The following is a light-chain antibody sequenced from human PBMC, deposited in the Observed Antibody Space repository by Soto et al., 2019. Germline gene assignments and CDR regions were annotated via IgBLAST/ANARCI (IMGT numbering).Light chain of an antibody. V-gene: IGKV3-20*01. J-gene: IGKJ1*01. CDR1: QSVSSGF. CDR2: GTS. CDR3: QQCGSSPWT. Sequence: ETVLTQSPGTLSLSPGGRATLSCRSSQSVSSGFLAWYQQKPGQAPRLLIYGTSSRATGIPDRFSGRGSGPDFTLTISSLEPEDSAVYYCQQCGSSPWTFGQGTKVEI.